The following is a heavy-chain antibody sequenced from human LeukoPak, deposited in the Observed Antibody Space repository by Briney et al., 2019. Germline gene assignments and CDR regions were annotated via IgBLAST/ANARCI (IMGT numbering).Heavy chain of an antibody. CDR3: AGEGSGWYLDY. CDR2: IWYDGSNK. J-gene: IGHJ4*02. D-gene: IGHD6-19*01. CDR1: GFTFSSYG. V-gene: IGHV3-30*19. Sequence: GGSLRLSCAASGFTFSSYGMHWVRQAPGKGLEWVAVIWYDGSNKYYADSVKGRFTISRDNSKNTLYLQMNSLRAEDTAVYYCAGEGSGWYLDYWGQGTLVTVSS.